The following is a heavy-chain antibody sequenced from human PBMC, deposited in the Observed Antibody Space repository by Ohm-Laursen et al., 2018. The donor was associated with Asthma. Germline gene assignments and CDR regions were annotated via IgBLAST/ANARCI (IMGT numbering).Heavy chain of an antibody. V-gene: IGHV3-7*01. CDR2: INPDGRET. Sequence: SLRLSCAASKFTFSNHWMNWVRQAPGKGLEWVANINPDGRETRHVDSVKGRFTISRDNAKDSLSLQMNSLRVEDTAVYYCADWGSENFWGQGTLVTVS. CDR3: ADWGSENF. D-gene: IGHD7-27*01. CDR1: KFTFSNHW. J-gene: IGHJ4*02.